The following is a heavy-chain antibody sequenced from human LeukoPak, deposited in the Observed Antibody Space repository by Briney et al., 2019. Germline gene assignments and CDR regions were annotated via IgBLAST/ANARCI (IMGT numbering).Heavy chain of an antibody. CDR3: ARDRVVGATGEFLGFDY. CDR2: IIPIFGTA. V-gene: IGHV1-69*13. CDR1: GGTFSSYA. J-gene: IGHJ4*02. Sequence: SVKVSCKASGGTFSSYAISWVRQAPGQGLEWMGGIIPIFGTANYAQKFQGRVTITADESTSTAYMELSSLRSEDTAVYYCARDRVVGATGEFLGFDYWGQGTLVTVSS. D-gene: IGHD1-26*01.